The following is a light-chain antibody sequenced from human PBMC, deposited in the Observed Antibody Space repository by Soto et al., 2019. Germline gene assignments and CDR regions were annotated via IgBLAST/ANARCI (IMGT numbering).Light chain of an antibody. CDR1: SGHSSYA. CDR2: LNSDGSH. CDR3: QNWGTGIQV. Sequence: QPVLTQSPSASASLGASVKLTCTLSSGHSSYAIAWHQQQPEKGPRYLMKLNSDGSHSKWDGIPDRFSGSSSGAERYLTISSLQSDDEADYYCQNWGTGIQVFGGGTKLTVL. V-gene: IGLV4-69*01. J-gene: IGLJ2*01.